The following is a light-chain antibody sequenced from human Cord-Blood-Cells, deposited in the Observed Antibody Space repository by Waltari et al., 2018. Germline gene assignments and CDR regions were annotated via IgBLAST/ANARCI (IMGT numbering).Light chain of an antibody. Sequence: SYALTQPSSVPVSPGQTARITCSGDVLAKKYARWFQQKPGQAPVLVIYKDSERPSGIPERFSGSSSGTTVTLTISGAQVEDEADYYCYSAADNIWVFGGGTKLTVL. V-gene: IGLV3-27*01. CDR3: YSAADNIWV. CDR1: VLAKKY. CDR2: KDS. J-gene: IGLJ3*02.